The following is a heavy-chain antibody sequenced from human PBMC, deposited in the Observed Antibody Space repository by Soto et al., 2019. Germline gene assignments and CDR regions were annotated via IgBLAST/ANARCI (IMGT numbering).Heavy chain of an antibody. J-gene: IGHJ4*02. CDR1: GYTFTGYY. CDR2: INPNSGGT. V-gene: IGHV1-2*04. Sequence: ASVKVSCKASGYTFTGYYMHWVRQAPGQGLEWMGWINPNSGGTNYAQKFQGWVTMTRDTSISTAYMELSRLRSDDTAVYYCARDGRYCSGGSCYPRYFDYWGQGTLVTVSS. D-gene: IGHD2-15*01. CDR3: ARDGRYCSGGSCYPRYFDY.